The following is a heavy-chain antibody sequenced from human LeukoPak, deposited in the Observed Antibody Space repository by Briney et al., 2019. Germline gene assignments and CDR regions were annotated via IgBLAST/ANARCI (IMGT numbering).Heavy chain of an antibody. J-gene: IGHJ3*02. V-gene: IGHV3-48*03. CDR1: GFTFSGYE. D-gene: IGHD3-10*01. CDR3: VYGADAFDI. CDR2: ISSSGSTI. Sequence: GGSLRLSXAASGFTFSGYEMNWVRQAPGKGMEWVSYISSSGSTIYYADSVKGRFTISRDNAKNSLYLQMNSLRAEDTAVYYCVYGADAFDIWGQGTMVTVSS.